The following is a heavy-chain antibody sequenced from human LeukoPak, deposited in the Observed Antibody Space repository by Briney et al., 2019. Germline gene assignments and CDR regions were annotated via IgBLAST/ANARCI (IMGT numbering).Heavy chain of an antibody. CDR1: GFPFSTYA. D-gene: IGHD2/OR15-2a*01. CDR3: ARDPFLLLILFDH. CDR2: ISNDGNKK. V-gene: IGHV3-30-3*01. Sequence: GGSLRLSCAASGFPFSTYAMHWVRQAPGKGLEWVALISNDGNKKYYADSVKGRFTVPRDNSKNTLYLQMNSLRTEDTAVYYCARDPFLLLILFDHWGQGTLVTVSS. J-gene: IGHJ4*02.